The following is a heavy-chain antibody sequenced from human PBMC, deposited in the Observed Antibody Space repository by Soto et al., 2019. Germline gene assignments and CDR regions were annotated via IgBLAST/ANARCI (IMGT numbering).Heavy chain of an antibody. Sequence: QVQLVQSGAEEKKPGASVKVSCKASGYTFTSYAMHWVRQAPGQRLEWMGWINAGNGNTKYSQKFQGRVTITRDTSASTAYMELSSLRSEDTAVYSCARDPSSYGMDVWGQGTTVTFSS. CDR3: ARDPSSYGMDV. V-gene: IGHV1-3*05. J-gene: IGHJ6*02. CDR2: INAGNGNT. D-gene: IGHD1-26*01. CDR1: GYTFTSYA.